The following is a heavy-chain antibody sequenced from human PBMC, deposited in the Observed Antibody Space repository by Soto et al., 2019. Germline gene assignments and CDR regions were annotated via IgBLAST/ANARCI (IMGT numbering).Heavy chain of an antibody. V-gene: IGHV4-34*01. CDR1: GGSFSGYY. CDR3: ARVRGAPRGWFDP. Sequence: SETLSLTCAVYGGSFSGYYWSRIRQPPGKGLEWIGEINHSGSTNYNPSLKSRVTISVDTSKNQFSLKLSSVTAADTAVYYCARVRGAPRGWFDPWGQGTLVTVSS. CDR2: INHSGST. D-gene: IGHD3-10*01. J-gene: IGHJ5*02.